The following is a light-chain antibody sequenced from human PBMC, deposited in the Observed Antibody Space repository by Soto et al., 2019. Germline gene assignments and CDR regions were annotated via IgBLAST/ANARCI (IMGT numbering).Light chain of an antibody. CDR2: GAS. Sequence: ETVMTQSPATLSVSPGERATLSCRASQSVNRDYLAWYQQIPGQAPRLLIYGASSRATGIPVRFSGSGSGTDFTLTISRLEPEDFVVYYCQQYGGSPLTFGGGTKVDIK. V-gene: IGKV3-20*01. CDR1: QSVNRDY. CDR3: QQYGGSPLT. J-gene: IGKJ4*01.